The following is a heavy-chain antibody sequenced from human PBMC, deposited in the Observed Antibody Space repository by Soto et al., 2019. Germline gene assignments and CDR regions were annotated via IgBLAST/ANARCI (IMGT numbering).Heavy chain of an antibody. CDR1: GVSLSSYY. Sequence: SETLSLTCTVSGVSLSSYYWSWIRLPPGKRLEWIGYIYYSGSTNYNPSLKSRVTISVDTSKNKFSLKLSSVTAADTSVYYCGRVLWFGELSCWFDPYGPATLVT. D-gene: IGHD3-10*01. CDR3: GRVLWFGELSCWFDP. CDR2: IYYSGST. J-gene: IGHJ5*02. V-gene: IGHV4-59*01.